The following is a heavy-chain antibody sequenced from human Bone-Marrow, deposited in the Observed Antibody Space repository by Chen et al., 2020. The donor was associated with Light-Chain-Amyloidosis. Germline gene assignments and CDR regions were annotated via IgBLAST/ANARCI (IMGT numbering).Heavy chain of an antibody. CDR2: INHSGST. CDR1: GGSFSGYY. Sequence: QVPLQQWGAGLLRPSETLSLTCAVYGGSFSGYYGSWIRQPPGKGLEGIGEINHSGSTNYNPSLKRRVTISVDTSKNQFSLKLSSVTAADTAVYYCASWRGSSSGYWGQGTLVTVSS. V-gene: IGHV4-34*01. D-gene: IGHD3-22*01. CDR3: ASWRGSSSGY. J-gene: IGHJ4*02.